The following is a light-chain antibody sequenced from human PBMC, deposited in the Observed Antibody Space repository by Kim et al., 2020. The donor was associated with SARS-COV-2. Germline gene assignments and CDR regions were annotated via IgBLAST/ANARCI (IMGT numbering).Light chain of an antibody. Sequence: EVVLTQSPGTLSLSPGERATLSCRASQSVTNNFLAWYQQKPGQAPRLLIYAASSRATGIPDRLSGSGSGTDFTLTVSRVEPEDFAVYYCQQYGHSPVTFGGGTKVDIK. V-gene: IGKV3-20*01. J-gene: IGKJ4*01. CDR2: AAS. CDR1: QSVTNNF. CDR3: QQYGHSPVT.